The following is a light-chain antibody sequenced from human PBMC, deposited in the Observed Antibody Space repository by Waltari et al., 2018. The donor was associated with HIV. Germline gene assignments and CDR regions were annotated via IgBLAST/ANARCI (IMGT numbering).Light chain of an antibody. J-gene: IGLJ1*01. V-gene: IGLV2-23*01. CDR2: EAT. CDR3: YSYAGSGTFV. Sequence: QSALTQPASVSGSPGQSINISCAGSGSDLGKYHLLSWFQQHPRKAPKVVIYEATRRPSDISDRFSGSRSGTSASLAISGLQSEDEADYYCYSYAGSGTFVFGTGTRVTVL. CDR1: GSDLGKYHL.